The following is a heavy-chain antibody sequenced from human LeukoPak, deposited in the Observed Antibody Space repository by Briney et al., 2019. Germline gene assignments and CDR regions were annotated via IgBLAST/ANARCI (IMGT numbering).Heavy chain of an antibody. CDR3: ASARFDP. J-gene: IGHJ5*02. V-gene: IGHV3-30*04. Sequence: GRSLRLSCAASGFTFSSYAMHWVRQAPGKGLEWVAVISYDGSNKYYADSVKGRFTISRDNSKNTLYLQMNSLRAEDTAVYYCASARFDPWGQGTLATVSS. CDR1: GFTFSSYA. CDR2: ISYDGSNK.